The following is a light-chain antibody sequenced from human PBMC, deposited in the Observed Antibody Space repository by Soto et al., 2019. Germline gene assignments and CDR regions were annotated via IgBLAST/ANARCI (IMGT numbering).Light chain of an antibody. CDR3: QQHSRSPVT. V-gene: IGKV3-20*01. Sequence: VLAQKASAVRLFREECGSRCCTESQSVRSSHLAWYQQMHGQAPRLVIFGASNRATGIPDRFSGSGYGTDFNLSISSLKTEDLAVYYCQQHSRSPVTFGGGTKVDIK. J-gene: IGKJ4*01. CDR2: GAS. CDR1: QSVRSSH.